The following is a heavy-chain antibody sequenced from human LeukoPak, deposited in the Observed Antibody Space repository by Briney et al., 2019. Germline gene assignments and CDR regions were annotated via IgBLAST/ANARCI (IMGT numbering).Heavy chain of an antibody. J-gene: IGHJ3*01. CDR3: AKRDCSKTTCYSFGDAFDV. D-gene: IGHD2-2*01. Sequence: GESLKISCKASGYPFTSYWIGWVRQMPGKGLEWMGIIYPDDSETKYSPSFQGQVTISADKSVATAYLQWSSLKASDTAMYYCAKRDCSKTTCYSFGDAFDVWGQGTMVTVSS. CDR1: GYPFTSYW. CDR2: IYPDDSET. V-gene: IGHV5-51*01.